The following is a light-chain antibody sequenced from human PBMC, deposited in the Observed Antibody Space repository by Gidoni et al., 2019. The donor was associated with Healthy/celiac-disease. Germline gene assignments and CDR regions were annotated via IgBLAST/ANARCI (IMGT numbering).Light chain of an antibody. Sequence: QSALTQPRSVSGSPRQSVTISCTGTSSDVGGYNYVSWYQQNPGKAPKLMIYEVSKRPSGVPDRFSGSKSGNTASLTISGIQAEDEADYYCCAYAGSYTVVFGGGTKLTVL. CDR2: EVS. J-gene: IGLJ2*01. V-gene: IGLV2-11*01. CDR3: CAYAGSYTVV. CDR1: SSDVGGYNY.